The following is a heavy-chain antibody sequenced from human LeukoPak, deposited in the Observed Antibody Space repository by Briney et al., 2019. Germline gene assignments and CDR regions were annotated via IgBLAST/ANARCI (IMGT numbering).Heavy chain of an antibody. CDR1: GGSISSGGYY. Sequence: KPSETLSLTRTVSGGSISSGGYYWGWIRQPPGKGLEWIGSIYYSGSACYNPSLKSRVTISVDTSKNQFSLKLTSVTAADAAVYYCARQYSSGWPYFDPWGQGTPVTVSS. V-gene: IGHV4-39*01. J-gene: IGHJ5*02. CDR3: ARQYSSGWPYFDP. D-gene: IGHD6-19*01. CDR2: IYYSGSA.